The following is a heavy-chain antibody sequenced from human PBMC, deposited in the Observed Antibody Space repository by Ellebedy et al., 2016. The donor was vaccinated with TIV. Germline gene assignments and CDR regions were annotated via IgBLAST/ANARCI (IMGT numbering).Heavy chain of an antibody. V-gene: IGHV1-69*04. J-gene: IGHJ4*02. CDR1: GGTFSSYA. Sequence: AASVKVSCKASGGTFSSYAISWVRQAPGQGLEWMGRIIPILGIANYAQKFQGRVTITADTSTSTVYMELSSLRSEDTAVYFCARARSSGWLHTPDYWGQGTLVTVSS. CDR2: IIPILGIA. D-gene: IGHD6-19*01. CDR3: ARARSSGWLHTPDY.